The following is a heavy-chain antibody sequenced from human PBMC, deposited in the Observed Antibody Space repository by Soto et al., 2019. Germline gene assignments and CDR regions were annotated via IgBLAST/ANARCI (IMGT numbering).Heavy chain of an antibody. V-gene: IGHV3-74*01. CDR3: ARVGGYGDYAAVGY. CDR2: INSDGSST. Sequence: SLRLSCAASGFTFSSYWMHWVRQARGKGLVWVSRINSDGSSTSYADSVKGRFTISRDNAKNTLYLQMNSLRAEDTAVYYCARVGGYGDYAAVGYWGQGTLVTVSS. D-gene: IGHD4-17*01. CDR1: GFTFSSYW. J-gene: IGHJ4*02.